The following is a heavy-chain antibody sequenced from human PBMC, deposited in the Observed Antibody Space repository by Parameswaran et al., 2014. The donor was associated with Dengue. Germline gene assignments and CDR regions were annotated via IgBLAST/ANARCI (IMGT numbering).Heavy chain of an antibody. CDR3: ARRDWNYVVGGMDV. D-gene: IGHD1-7*01. CDR2: IKQDGSEK. J-gene: IGHJ6*02. V-gene: IGHV3-7*01. Sequence: GESLKISCAASGFTFSSYWMSWVRQAPGKGLEWVANIKQDGSEKYYVDSVKGRFTISRDNAKNSLYLQMNSLRAEDTAVYYCARRDWNYVVGGMDVWGQGTTVTVSS. CDR1: GFTFSSYW.